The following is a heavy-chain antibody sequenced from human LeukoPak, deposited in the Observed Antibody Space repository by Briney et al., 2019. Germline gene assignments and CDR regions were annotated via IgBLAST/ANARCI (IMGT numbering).Heavy chain of an antibody. CDR1: GFIVSTNY. D-gene: IGHD3-10*01. CDR3: ARETMTYYYGSGSYQFDY. CDR2: ISSSSSYI. V-gene: IGHV3-21*01. J-gene: IGHJ4*02. Sequence: GALRLSCAASGFIVSTNYMTWVRQAPGKGLEWVSSISSSSSYIYYADSVKGRFTISRDNAKNSLYLQMNSLRAEDTAVYYCARETMTYYYGSGSYQFDYWGQGTLVTVSS.